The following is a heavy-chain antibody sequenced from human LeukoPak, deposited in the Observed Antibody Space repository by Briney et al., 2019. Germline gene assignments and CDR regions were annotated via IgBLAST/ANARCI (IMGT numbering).Heavy chain of an antibody. D-gene: IGHD3-22*01. CDR3: ARGRYDSSGYRFDY. V-gene: IGHV1-69*13. J-gene: IGHJ4*02. Sequence: ASVKVSCKASGGTFSSYAISWVRQAPGQGLEWMGGIIPIFGTANYAQKFRGRVTITADESTSTAYMELSSLRSEDTAVYYCARGRYDSSGYRFDYWGQGTLVTVSS. CDR2: IIPIFGTA. CDR1: GGTFSSYA.